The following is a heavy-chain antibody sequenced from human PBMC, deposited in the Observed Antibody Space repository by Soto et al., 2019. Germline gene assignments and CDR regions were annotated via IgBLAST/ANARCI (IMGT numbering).Heavy chain of an antibody. J-gene: IGHJ5*02. CDR2: ITGSGDTT. CDR1: GFTFSNYA. V-gene: IGHV3-23*01. D-gene: IGHD1-20*01. CDR3: VNWYNSSPHDL. Sequence: PGGSLRLSCAASGFTFSNYAMTWVRQAPGKGLEWVSDITGSGDTTYYADSVKGRFTISRDNSKRTLFLQMSSLRVEETAIYYCVNWYNSSPHDLWGQGTLVTVSS.